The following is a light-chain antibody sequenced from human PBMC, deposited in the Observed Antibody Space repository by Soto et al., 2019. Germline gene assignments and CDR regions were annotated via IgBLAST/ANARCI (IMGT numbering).Light chain of an antibody. V-gene: IGLV1-36*01. CDR1: SSNIGNNA. J-gene: IGLJ2*01. CDR3: AAWDDSLNVV. Sequence: QSVLTQPPSVSDAPRQRVTISCSGSSSNIGNNAVNWYQQLPGKAPKLLIYYDDLLPSGVSDRFSGSKSGTSASLAISGLQSEDEADYYCAAWDDSLNVVFGGGTKLTVL. CDR2: YDD.